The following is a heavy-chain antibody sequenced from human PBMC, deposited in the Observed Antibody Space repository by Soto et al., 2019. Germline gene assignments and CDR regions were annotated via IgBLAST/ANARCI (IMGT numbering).Heavy chain of an antibody. Sequence: GGSLRLSCAASGFTFSSYGMHWVRQAPGKGLEWVAVISYDGSNKYYADSVKGRFTISRDNSKNTLYLQMNSLRAEDTAVYYCAKDLEVGYIWGSFRSGLDYWGQGTMVTVSS. D-gene: IGHD3-16*02. V-gene: IGHV3-30*18. CDR3: AKDLEVGYIWGSFRSGLDY. CDR1: GFTFSSYG. J-gene: IGHJ4*02. CDR2: ISYDGSNK.